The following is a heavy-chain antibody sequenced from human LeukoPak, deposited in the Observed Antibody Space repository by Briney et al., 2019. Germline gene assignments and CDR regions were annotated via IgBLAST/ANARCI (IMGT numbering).Heavy chain of an antibody. CDR1: GFNFMNYT. CDR2: ISYSGVYK. J-gene: IGHJ4*02. D-gene: IGHD3-16*01. CDR3: AKDWRRGEHTFDY. Sequence: GGSLRLSCAASGFNFMNYTMNWVRQAPGEGLEWVSSISYSGVYKYYADSVKGRFTISRDNSKNTLYLQMNSLRAEDTAVYYCAKDWRRGEHTFDYWGQGTLVTVSS. V-gene: IGHV3-21*01.